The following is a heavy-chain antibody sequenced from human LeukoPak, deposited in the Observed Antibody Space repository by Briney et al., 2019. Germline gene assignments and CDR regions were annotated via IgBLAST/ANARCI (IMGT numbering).Heavy chain of an antibody. CDR2: IYTGGST. J-gene: IGHJ4*02. Sequence: SETLSLTCTVSGGSISSYYWSWIRQPAGKGLEWIGRIYTGGSTNYNPSLKSRVTMSVDTSKNQFSLKLSSVTAADTAVYYCAGEPRTYYYGSGSHFDYWGQGTLVTVSS. D-gene: IGHD3-10*01. V-gene: IGHV4-4*07. CDR1: GGSISSYY. CDR3: AGEPRTYYYGSGSHFDY.